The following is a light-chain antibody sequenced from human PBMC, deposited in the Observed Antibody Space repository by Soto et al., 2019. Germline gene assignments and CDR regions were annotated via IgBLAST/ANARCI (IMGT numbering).Light chain of an antibody. J-gene: IGLJ1*01. Sequence: QSALTQPASVSGSPGQSFTISCAGTSSDIGGSNYVSWYQQHPGKAPKLMIYGVSNRPSGVSNRFSGSKSGNTASLTISGLQAEDEADYFCYSSRSSSSTFYVFGTGTKLTVL. CDR2: GVS. V-gene: IGLV2-14*03. CDR1: SSDIGGSNY. CDR3: YSSRSSSSTFYV.